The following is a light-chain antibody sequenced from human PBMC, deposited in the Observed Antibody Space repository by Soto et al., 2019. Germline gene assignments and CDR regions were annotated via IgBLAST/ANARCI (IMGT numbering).Light chain of an antibody. CDR1: QSICSW. Sequence: DIQMTQSPSTLSASVGDRVTITCRASQSICSWLAWYQQKPGKAPKLLIYKASTLESGVPSNISGSGSGTELSLTISSLQPEDFATYYCQHYNAYPWTFGQGTKVDVK. V-gene: IGKV1-5*03. J-gene: IGKJ1*01. CDR3: QHYNAYPWT. CDR2: KAS.